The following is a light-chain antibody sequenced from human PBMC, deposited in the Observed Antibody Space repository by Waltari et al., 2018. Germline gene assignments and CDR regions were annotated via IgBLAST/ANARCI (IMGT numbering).Light chain of an antibody. CDR2: KAS. J-gene: IGKJ2*01. Sequence: DIQMTQSPSSLSASVGDRVTITCRGSQSISDWLAWDQQKPGKAPILLIYKASILKSGVPSRFSGSGSGTQFTLTISSLQPGDFATYYCQQYNTYSSFGQGTKLEIE. CDR3: QQYNTYSS. CDR1: QSISDW. V-gene: IGKV1-5*03.